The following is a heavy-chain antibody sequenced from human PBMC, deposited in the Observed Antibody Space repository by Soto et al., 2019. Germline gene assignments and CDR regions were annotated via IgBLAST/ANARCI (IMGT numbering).Heavy chain of an antibody. D-gene: IGHD6-13*01. CDR1: GFTFNNYG. CDR3: ARRQISPPTRGAASARGGMDV. J-gene: IGHJ6*02. Sequence: QVQLVESGGGVVQPGRSLRLSCAASGFTFNNYGMHWVRQAPGKGLEWVAVIWNDGNGYYYANSVKGRFTISRDNSKNTLSLQMSSLRVEDTAVYYCARRQISPPTRGAASARGGMDVWGQGTTVTVSS. CDR2: IWNDGNGY. V-gene: IGHV3-33*01.